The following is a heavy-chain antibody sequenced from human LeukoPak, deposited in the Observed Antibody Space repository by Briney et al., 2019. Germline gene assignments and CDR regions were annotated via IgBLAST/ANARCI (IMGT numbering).Heavy chain of an antibody. J-gene: IGHJ4*02. V-gene: IGHV3-23*01. Sequence: GGSLRLSCAASGFSLTSYAMSWVRQAPGKGLEWVSSIVGSGGSTYYADSVKGRFTISRDNSKNTLYLQMNSLRAEDTAVYYCAKDLQTYYYGSGSLDYWGQGTLVTVSS. CDR3: AKDLQTYYYGSGSLDY. D-gene: IGHD3-10*01. CDR2: IVGSGGST. CDR1: GFSLTSYA.